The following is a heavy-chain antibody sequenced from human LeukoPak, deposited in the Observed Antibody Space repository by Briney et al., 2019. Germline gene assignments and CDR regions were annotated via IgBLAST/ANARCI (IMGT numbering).Heavy chain of an antibody. CDR2: IYYSGST. J-gene: IGHJ4*02. Sequence: PSETLSLICTVSGGSISSSSYYWGGIRQPPGKGLEWIGSIYYSGSTYYNPSLKSRVTISVDTSKNQFSLKLSSVTAADTAVYYCARSDSSGYYVGYWGQGTLVTVSS. V-gene: IGHV4-39*07. D-gene: IGHD3-22*01. CDR1: GGSISSSSYY. CDR3: ARSDSSGYYVGY.